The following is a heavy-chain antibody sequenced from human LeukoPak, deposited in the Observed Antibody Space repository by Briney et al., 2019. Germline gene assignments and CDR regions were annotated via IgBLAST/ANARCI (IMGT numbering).Heavy chain of an antibody. Sequence: SETLSLTCAVSGYSVSSGYYWAWIRQPPGKGLEWIGSIYHSGSTYYNPSLKSRVTISVDTSKRQFSLKLSSVTAADTAVYYCARSGTFYGEGIGYWGQGTLVTVSS. J-gene: IGHJ4*02. CDR2: IYHSGST. CDR3: ARSGTFYGEGIGY. CDR1: GYSVSSGYY. D-gene: IGHD4-17*01. V-gene: IGHV4-38-2*01.